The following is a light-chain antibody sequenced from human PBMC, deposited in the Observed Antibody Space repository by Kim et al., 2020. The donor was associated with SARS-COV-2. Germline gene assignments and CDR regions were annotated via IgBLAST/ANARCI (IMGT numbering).Light chain of an antibody. CDR2: ANN. Sequence: VSIACTGSRSNIGSNAVNWYQHVPGTAPKLLIYANNDRPSGVPDRFSASKSDTSAALAISGLQSEDETTYYCAAWDESLDGFLVFGGGTQLTVL. CDR1: RSNIGSNA. CDR3: AAWDESLDGFLV. V-gene: IGLV1-44*01. J-gene: IGLJ2*01.